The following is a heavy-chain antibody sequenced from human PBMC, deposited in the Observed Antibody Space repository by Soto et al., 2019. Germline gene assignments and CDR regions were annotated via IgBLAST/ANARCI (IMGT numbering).Heavy chain of an antibody. J-gene: IGHJ4*02. Sequence: SVKVSCKASGGTFSSYAISWVRQAPGQGLEWMGGIIPIFGTANYAQKFQGRVTITADESTSTAYMELSSLRSEDTAVYYCAREGGIAARLAYFDYWGQGTLVTVSS. CDR1: GGTFSSYA. V-gene: IGHV1-69*13. CDR2: IIPIFGTA. CDR3: AREGGIAARLAYFDY. D-gene: IGHD6-6*01.